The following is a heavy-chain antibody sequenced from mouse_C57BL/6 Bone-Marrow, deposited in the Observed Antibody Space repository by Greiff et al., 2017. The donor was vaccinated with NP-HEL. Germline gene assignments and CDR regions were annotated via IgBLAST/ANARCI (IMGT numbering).Heavy chain of an antibody. J-gene: IGHJ3*01. CDR3: ARRGDYQSFAY. Sequence: QVQLQQSGAELVRPGTSVKVSCKASGYAFTNYLIEWVKQRPGQGLEWIGVINPGSGGTNYNEKFKGKATLTADKSSSTAYMQLSSLTSEDSAVYFCARRGDYQSFAYWGQGTLVTVSA. D-gene: IGHD2-4*01. CDR1: GYAFTNYL. V-gene: IGHV1-54*01. CDR2: INPGSGGT.